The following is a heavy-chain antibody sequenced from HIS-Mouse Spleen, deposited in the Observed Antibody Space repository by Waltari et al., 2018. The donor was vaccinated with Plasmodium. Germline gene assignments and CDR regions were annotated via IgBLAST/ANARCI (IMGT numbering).Heavy chain of an antibody. D-gene: IGHD1-26*01. V-gene: IGHV1-18*01. Sequence: QVQLVPSGAEGKRPGASVKVSCKASGYTFRRYGYSWVRQAPEQGLEWMGWISGYNGNTNYAQKVQGRVTMTTDTSTITAYMELRSLRSDDTAVYYCARLLPWVHGHFDYWGQGTLVTVSS. CDR3: ARLLPWVHGHFDY. J-gene: IGHJ4*02. CDR2: ISGYNGNT. CDR1: GYTFRRYG.